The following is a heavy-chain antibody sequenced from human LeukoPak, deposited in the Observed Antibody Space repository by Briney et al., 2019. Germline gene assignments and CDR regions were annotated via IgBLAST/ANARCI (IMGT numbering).Heavy chain of an antibody. D-gene: IGHD6-13*01. CDR3: AFLSWTDAFDI. V-gene: IGHV1-24*01. Sequence: ASAKVSCKVSGYTLTELSMHWVRQAPGKGLEWMGGFDPADGETAYAQKFQGRVTLTEDTSTDTAYMELSSLRSEDTAVYYCAFLSWTDAFDIWGQGTMVTVSS. CDR1: GYTLTELS. J-gene: IGHJ3*02. CDR2: FDPADGET.